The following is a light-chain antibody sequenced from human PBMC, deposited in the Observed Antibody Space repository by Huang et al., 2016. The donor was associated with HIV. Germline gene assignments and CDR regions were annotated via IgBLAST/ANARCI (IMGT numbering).Light chain of an antibody. CDR2: AAS. J-gene: IGKJ4*01. CDR3: QQYFTSPPLT. Sequence: DIQMTQSPSSLSASVGDRVTITCRASQGISNSLAWYQQKPGRAPKLLVYAASRLRSWVPSRFSGRGSGTDYTLTISRLQPEDFATYYCQQYFTSPPLTFGGGTKVEIK. V-gene: IGKV1-NL1*01. CDR1: QGISNS.